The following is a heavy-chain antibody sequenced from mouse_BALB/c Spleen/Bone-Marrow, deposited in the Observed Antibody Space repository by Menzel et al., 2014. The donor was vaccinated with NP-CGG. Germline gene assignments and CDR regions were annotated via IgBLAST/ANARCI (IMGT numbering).Heavy chain of an antibody. CDR2: IYPGDGDT. Sequence: SGAELARPGASVKLSCKASGYTFTSYWMQWVKQRPGQGLEWIGAIYPGDGDTRYTQKFKGKATLTADKSSTTAYMQLSSLTSEDSAVYYCARNFPFDYWGQGTTLTVSS. J-gene: IGHJ2*01. CDR3: ARNFPFDY. CDR1: GYTFTSYW. V-gene: IGHV1-87*01.